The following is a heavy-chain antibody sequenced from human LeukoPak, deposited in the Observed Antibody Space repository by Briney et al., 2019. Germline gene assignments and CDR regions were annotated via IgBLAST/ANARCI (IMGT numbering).Heavy chain of an antibody. CDR3: ARWEWELPDDY. CDR2: IKQDGSEK. Sequence: PGGSLRLSCAASGFTFGSYWMSWVRQAPGKGLEWVANIKQDGSEKYYVDSVEGRFTISRDNAKNSLYLQMNSLRAEDTAVYYCARWEWELPDDYWGQGTLVTVSS. J-gene: IGHJ4*02. CDR1: GFTFGSYW. V-gene: IGHV3-7*01. D-gene: IGHD1-26*01.